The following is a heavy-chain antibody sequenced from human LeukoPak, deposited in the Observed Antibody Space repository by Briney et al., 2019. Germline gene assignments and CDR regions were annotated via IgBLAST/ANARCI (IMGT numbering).Heavy chain of an antibody. CDR2: IYYSGST. Sequence: SETLSLTCTVSGGSISSTSYYWGWIRQPPGKGLEWIGTIYYSGSTYYNPSLKSRVTILVDTSKNQFSLKLSSVTAADTAVYYCASLGTTGCYMDVWGKGTTVIVSS. J-gene: IGHJ6*03. CDR3: ASLGTTGCYMDV. V-gene: IGHV4-39*07. D-gene: IGHD4-17*01. CDR1: GGSISSTSYY.